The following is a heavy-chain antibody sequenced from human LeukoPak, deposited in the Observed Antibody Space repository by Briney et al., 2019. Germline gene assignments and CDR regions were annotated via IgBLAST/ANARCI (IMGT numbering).Heavy chain of an antibody. Sequence: PWGSLRLSCAASGFTFSSYWMSWVRQAPGKGLEGVANIKKDGSEKYYVDSVKGRFTISRDNAKNMLYLQMNSLRAEDMAVYYCARGRGLGELAVASFDSWGQGPLVTGPS. CDR2: IKKDGSEK. V-gene: IGHV3-7*01. J-gene: IGHJ4*02. CDR3: ARGRGLGELAVASFDS. CDR1: GFTFSSYW. D-gene: IGHD6-19*01.